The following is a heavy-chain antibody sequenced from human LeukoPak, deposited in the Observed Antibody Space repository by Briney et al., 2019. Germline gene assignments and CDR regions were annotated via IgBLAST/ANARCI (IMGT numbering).Heavy chain of an antibody. J-gene: IGHJ4*02. CDR1: GFTFSSYE. CDR2: ISYDGSNK. Sequence: PGGSLRLSCAASGFTFSSYEMNWVRQAPGKGLEWVAVISYDGSNKYYADSVKGRFTISRDNSKNTLYLQMNSLRAEDTAVYYCAKGGGYYDSSGPRFFDYWGQGTLVTVSS. V-gene: IGHV3-30*18. D-gene: IGHD3-22*01. CDR3: AKGGGYYDSSGPRFFDY.